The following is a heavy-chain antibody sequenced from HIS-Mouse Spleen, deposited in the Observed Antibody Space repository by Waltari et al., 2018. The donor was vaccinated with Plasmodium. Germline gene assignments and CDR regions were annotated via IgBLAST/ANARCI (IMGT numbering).Heavy chain of an antibody. V-gene: IGHV2-70*15. Sequence: QVTLRESGPALVKPTQTLTLTCTFSGFSLSTSGMCVSWIRQPPGKALEWLARIDWDDDKYYSTSLNTRLTISKDTSKNQGVLTMTNMDPVDTATYYCARTTYSSSSAKYYYYGMDVWGQGTTVTVSS. J-gene: IGHJ6*02. CDR1: GFSLSTSGMC. CDR3: ARTTYSSSSAKYYYYGMDV. CDR2: IDWDDDK. D-gene: IGHD6-6*01.